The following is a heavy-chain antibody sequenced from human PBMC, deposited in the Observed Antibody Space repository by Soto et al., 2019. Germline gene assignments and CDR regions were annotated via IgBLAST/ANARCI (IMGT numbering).Heavy chain of an antibody. CDR1: GYTLTQLS. D-gene: IGHD2-15*01. J-gene: IGHJ3*02. CDR3: ATVYGSDGSEDAFDI. Sequence: GASGKVSCKVSGYTLTQLSMHWVRQSPLKGLEWMGGFDPEDGETIYAQKFQGRVTMTEDTSTDTAYMELSSLRSEDTAVYYCATVYGSDGSEDAFDIWGQGTMVTVSS. CDR2: FDPEDGET. V-gene: IGHV1-24*01.